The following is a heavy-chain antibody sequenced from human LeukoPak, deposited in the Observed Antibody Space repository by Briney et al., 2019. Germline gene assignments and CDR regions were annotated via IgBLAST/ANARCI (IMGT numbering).Heavy chain of an antibody. V-gene: IGHV1-18*01. D-gene: IGHD3-22*01. J-gene: IGHJ4*02. CDR1: GGTFSSYA. Sequence: GASVKVSCKASGGTFSSYAISWVRQAPGQGLEWMGWISAYNGNTNYAQKLQGRVTMTTDTSTSTAYMELRSLRSDDTAVYYCARHSSRYYYDSSGRYFDYWGQGTLVTVSS. CDR3: ARHSSRYYYDSSGRYFDY. CDR2: ISAYNGNT.